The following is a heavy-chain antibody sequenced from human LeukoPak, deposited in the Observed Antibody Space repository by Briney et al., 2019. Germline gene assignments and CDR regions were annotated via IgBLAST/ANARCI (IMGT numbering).Heavy chain of an antibody. D-gene: IGHD3-9*01. V-gene: IGHV3-74*01. Sequence: GGSLRLSCAASGFTFSSYWMHWVRQAPGKGLVWVSRINSDGSSTSYADSVKGRFTISRDNAKNTLYLQMDSLRAEDTAVYYCVRDAYNILTAPYFDYWGQGTLVTVSS. CDR2: INSDGSST. J-gene: IGHJ4*02. CDR1: GFTFSSYW. CDR3: VRDAYNILTAPYFDY.